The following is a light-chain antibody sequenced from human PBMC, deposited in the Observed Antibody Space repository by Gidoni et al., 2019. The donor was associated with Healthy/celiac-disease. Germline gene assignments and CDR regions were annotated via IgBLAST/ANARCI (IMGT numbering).Light chain of an antibody. Sequence: DILMTQSPDSLAVSLGGGATINCKSSQSVLYTSNNKNYLAWSQQKPGQPPKLLIYWASTRESGVPDRFSGSGSGTDFTLTISSLQAEDVAVYYCQQYYSTPLITFGQGTRLEIK. V-gene: IGKV4-1*01. J-gene: IGKJ5*01. CDR2: WAS. CDR3: QQYYSTPLIT. CDR1: QSVLYTSNNKNY.